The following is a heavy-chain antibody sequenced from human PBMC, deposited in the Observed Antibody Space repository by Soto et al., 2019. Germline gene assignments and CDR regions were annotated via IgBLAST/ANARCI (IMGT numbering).Heavy chain of an antibody. CDR1: GFSLTTDRVG. D-gene: IGHD3-10*01. J-gene: IGHJ4*02. V-gene: IGHV2-5*02. Sequence: QITLKESGPTLVKPTQTLTLTCTFSGFSLTTDRVGGGWIRQPPGEALEGLAVIYWDDSKTYRPSLESRLTLTKDTSKNQVALTMTNMDSLDTATYYCAHAYGWRSLYWGQGTLVTVSS. CDR3: AHAYGWRSLY. CDR2: IYWDDSK.